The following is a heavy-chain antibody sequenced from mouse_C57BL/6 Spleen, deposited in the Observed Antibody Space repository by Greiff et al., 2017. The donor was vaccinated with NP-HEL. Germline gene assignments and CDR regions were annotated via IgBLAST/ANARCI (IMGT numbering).Heavy chain of an antibody. J-gene: IGHJ4*01. V-gene: IGHV5-17*01. CDR3: ARDYGNDYYAMDY. D-gene: IGHD2-1*01. CDR2: ISSGSSTI. Sequence: EVQLVESGGGLVKPGGSLKLSCAASGFTLSDYGMHWVRQAPEKGLEWVAYISSGSSTIYYADTVKGRFTISRDNAKNTLFLQMTSLRSEDTAMYYCARDYGNDYYAMDYWGQGTSVTVSS. CDR1: GFTLSDYG.